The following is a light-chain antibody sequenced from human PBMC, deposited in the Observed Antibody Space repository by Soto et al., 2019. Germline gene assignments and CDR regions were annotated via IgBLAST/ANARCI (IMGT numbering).Light chain of an antibody. Sequence: QAVLTQSPSASASLGASVKLTCTLSSGHSNYAIAWHQQQPEKGPRYLMKVNSDGSHSKGDGIPDRFSGSSSGAERYLTISSLQSDDEADYYCQTWGTGIPWVFGGGTKLTVL. CDR2: VNSDGSH. V-gene: IGLV4-69*01. CDR1: SGHSNYA. CDR3: QTWGTGIPWV. J-gene: IGLJ3*02.